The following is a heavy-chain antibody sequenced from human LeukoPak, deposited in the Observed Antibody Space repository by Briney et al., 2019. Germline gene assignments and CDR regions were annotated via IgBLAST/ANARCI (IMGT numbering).Heavy chain of an antibody. Sequence: GGSLRLSCAVSGFTLSSYRMIWVRQAPGKGLEWVSYISSISSAIYYADSVKGRFTIPRDNAKNSLYLQMSSLRGEDTAVYYCARAEEEVAATIDYWGQGTLVTVAS. CDR2: ISSISSAI. CDR3: ARAEEEVAATIDY. CDR1: GFTLSSYR. V-gene: IGHV3-48*01. J-gene: IGHJ4*02. D-gene: IGHD5-12*01.